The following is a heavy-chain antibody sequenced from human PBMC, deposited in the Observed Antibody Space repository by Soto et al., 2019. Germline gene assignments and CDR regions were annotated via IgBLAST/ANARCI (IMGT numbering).Heavy chain of an antibody. V-gene: IGHV3-9*01. D-gene: IGHD6-19*01. CDR1: GFTFDDYA. CDR2: ISWNSGSI. Sequence: GGSLRLSCAASGFTFDDYAMHWVRQAPGKGLEWVSGISWNSGSIGYADSVKGRFTISRDNAKNSLYLQMNSLRAEDTALYYCAKDITPHSSGWYGEGHHWGQGTLVTVSS. CDR3: AKDITPHSSGWYGEGHH. J-gene: IGHJ5*02.